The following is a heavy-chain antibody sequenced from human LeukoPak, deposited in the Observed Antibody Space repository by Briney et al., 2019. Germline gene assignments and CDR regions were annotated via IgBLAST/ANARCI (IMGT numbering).Heavy chain of an antibody. CDR3: ARGYSYGLDV. Sequence: GGSLRLSCAASGFTFSGYTMHWVRQAPGQGLVWISRIYTDGTSTNYADSVKGRFTISRDNAKNTLYVQMNSLRVEDTAVYYCARGYSYGLDVWGRGTTVTVSS. CDR2: IYTDGTST. J-gene: IGHJ6*02. V-gene: IGHV3-74*01. CDR1: GFTFSGYT.